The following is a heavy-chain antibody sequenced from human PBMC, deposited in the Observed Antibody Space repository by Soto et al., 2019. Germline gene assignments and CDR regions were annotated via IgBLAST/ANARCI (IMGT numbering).Heavy chain of an antibody. V-gene: IGHV4-30-4*01. CDR2: IYYSGST. D-gene: IGHD5-18*01. J-gene: IGHJ6*02. CDR3: ARDTAMAPYYYGMDV. CDR1: GGSISSGDYY. Sequence: SETLSLTCTVSGGSISSGDYYWSWIRQPPGKGLEWIGYIYYSGSTYYNPSLKSRVTISVDTSKNQFSLKLSSVTAADTAVYYCARDTAMAPYYYGMDVWGQGTTVTVSS.